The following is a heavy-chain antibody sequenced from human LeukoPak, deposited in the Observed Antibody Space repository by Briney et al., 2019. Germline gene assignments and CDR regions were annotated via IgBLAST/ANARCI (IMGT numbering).Heavy chain of an antibody. V-gene: IGHV4-34*01. Sequence: PSETLSLTCAVYGGSSSGYYWSWIRQPPGKGLEWIGEINHSGSTNYNPSLKSRVTISVDTSKNQFSLKLSSVTAADTAVYYCARDPNGEYCGGDCYPDYWGQGTLVTVSS. CDR1: GGSSSGYY. J-gene: IGHJ4*02. CDR3: ARDPNGEYCGGDCYPDY. CDR2: INHSGST. D-gene: IGHD2-21*02.